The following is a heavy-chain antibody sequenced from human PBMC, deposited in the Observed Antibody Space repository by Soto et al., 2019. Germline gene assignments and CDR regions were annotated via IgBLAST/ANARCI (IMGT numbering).Heavy chain of an antibody. CDR2: ISAYNGNT. V-gene: IGHV1-18*01. D-gene: IGHD2-8*01. Sequence: ASVKVSCKASGYTFTSYGISWVRQAPGQGLEWMGWISAYNGNTNYAQKLQGRVTMTTDTSTSTAYMELRSLRSDDTAVYYCARAILGYCTNGVCRQPYSDYWGQGTLVTVS. J-gene: IGHJ4*02. CDR1: GYTFTSYG. CDR3: ARAILGYCTNGVCRQPYSDY.